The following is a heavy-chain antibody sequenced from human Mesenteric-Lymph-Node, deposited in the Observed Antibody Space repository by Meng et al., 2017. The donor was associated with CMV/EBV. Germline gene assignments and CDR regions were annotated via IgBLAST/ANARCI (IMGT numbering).Heavy chain of an antibody. V-gene: IGHV3-48*03. Sequence: GESLKISCAASGFTFSSYEMNWVRQAPGKGLEWVSYISSSSGAIYYADSVKGRFTISRDNANNSLYLQMNSLRAEDTAVYYCARLRGGGCSGTSCSNAFDIWGQGTMVTVSS. CDR1: GFTFSSYE. CDR3: ARLRGGGCSGTSCSNAFDI. CDR2: ISSSSGAI. J-gene: IGHJ3*02. D-gene: IGHD2-2*01.